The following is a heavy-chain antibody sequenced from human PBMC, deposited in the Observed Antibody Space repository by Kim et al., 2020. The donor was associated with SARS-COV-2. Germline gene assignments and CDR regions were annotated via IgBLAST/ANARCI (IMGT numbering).Heavy chain of an antibody. Sequence: GGSLRLSCAASGFTVSSNYMSWVRQAPGKGLEWVSVIYSGGSTYYAASVKGRLTISRDNTKNTLYHQMNSLRTEDTAVYYCARDGGGCSGGSCSYPVWGQGALVTVSS. V-gene: IGHV3-53*01. CDR2: IYSGGST. J-gene: IGHJ4*02. CDR1: GFTVSSNY. D-gene: IGHD2-15*01. CDR3: ARDGGGCSGGSCSYPV.